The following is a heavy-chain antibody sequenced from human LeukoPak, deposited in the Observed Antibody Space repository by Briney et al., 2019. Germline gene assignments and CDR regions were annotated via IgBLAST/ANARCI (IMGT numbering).Heavy chain of an antibody. CDR1: GYTFTGYY. CDR2: INPNSGGS. CDR3: ATGSGGPGVYYFDY. V-gene: IGHV1-2*02. Sequence: ASVKVSCKASGYTFTGYYMHWVRQAPGQGLEWMGWINPNSGGSNYAQKFQGRVTMTRDTSISTAYMELSRLRSDDTAVYYCATGSGGPGVYYFDYWGQGTLVTVSS. J-gene: IGHJ4*02. D-gene: IGHD3-10*01.